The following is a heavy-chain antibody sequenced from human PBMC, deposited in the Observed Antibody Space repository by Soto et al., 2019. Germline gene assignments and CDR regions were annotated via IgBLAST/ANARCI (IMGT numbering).Heavy chain of an antibody. CDR2: IWYDGSNK. D-gene: IGHD3-10*01. Sequence: GGSLRLSCAASGFTFSSYGMHWVRQAPGKGLEWVAVIWYDGSNKYYADSVKGRFTISRDNSKNTLYLQMNSLRAEDTGVYYCARVHPPLRGVISGSNDYWGQGTLVTVSS. CDR3: ARVHPPLRGVISGSNDY. V-gene: IGHV3-33*01. J-gene: IGHJ4*02. CDR1: GFTFSSYG.